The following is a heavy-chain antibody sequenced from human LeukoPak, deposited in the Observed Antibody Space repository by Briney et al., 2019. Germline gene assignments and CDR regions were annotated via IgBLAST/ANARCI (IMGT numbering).Heavy chain of an antibody. Sequence: GGSLRLSCAASGFTFNTNAMTWVRQAPGKGLEWVSAISGSGSSTYYADSLKGRFTISRDNSKNTLYLQMDSLRAEDTAIYYCAKNVDTLMVALSYGLDVWGQGTTVTVSS. CDR2: ISGSGSST. CDR1: GFTFNTNA. D-gene: IGHD5-18*01. V-gene: IGHV3-23*01. CDR3: AKNVDTLMVALSYGLDV. J-gene: IGHJ6*02.